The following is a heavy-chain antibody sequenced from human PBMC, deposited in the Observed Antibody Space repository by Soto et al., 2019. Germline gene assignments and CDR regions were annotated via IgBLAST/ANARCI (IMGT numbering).Heavy chain of an antibody. V-gene: IGHV3-30-3*01. D-gene: IGHD2-2*01. CDR1: GFTFSSYA. CDR2: ISYDGSNK. Sequence: GGSLRLSCAASGFTFSSYAMHWVRQAPGKGLEWVAVISYDGSNKYYADSVKGRFTISRDNSKNTLYLQMNSLRAEDTAVYYCARLRVVVPAAPTYFDYWGQGTLVTVSS. J-gene: IGHJ4*02. CDR3: ARLRVVVPAAPTYFDY.